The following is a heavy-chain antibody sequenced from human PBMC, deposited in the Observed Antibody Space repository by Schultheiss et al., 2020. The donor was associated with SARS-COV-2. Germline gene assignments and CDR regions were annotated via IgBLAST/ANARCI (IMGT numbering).Heavy chain of an antibody. J-gene: IGHJ5*02. CDR3: AREGIAVADSYNWFDP. CDR2: ISSNGGST. CDR1: GFTFSSYA. D-gene: IGHD6-19*01. Sequence: GGSLRLSCSASGFTFSSYAMHWVRQAPGKGLEYVSAISSNGGSTYYADSVRGRFTISRDNSKNTLFLQMNSLRAEDTAVYYCAREGIAVADSYNWFDPWGQGTLVTVSS. V-gene: IGHV3-64*04.